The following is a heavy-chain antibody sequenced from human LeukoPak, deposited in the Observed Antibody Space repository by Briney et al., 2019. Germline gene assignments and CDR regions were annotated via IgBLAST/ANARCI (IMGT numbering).Heavy chain of an antibody. CDR2: INPGNGAT. CDR3: ARSPQDHGGNCFNH. Sequence: ASVKVSCKASVYDFTTYDINWVRQAPGQGLDWMAWINPGNGATGYAQTFQDRITVTSDTSTDTVYMELASLTSNDTATYYCARSPQDHGGNCFNHWGLGSLVTVSS. D-gene: IGHD4-23*01. CDR1: VYDFTTYD. J-gene: IGHJ1*01. V-gene: IGHV1-8*01.